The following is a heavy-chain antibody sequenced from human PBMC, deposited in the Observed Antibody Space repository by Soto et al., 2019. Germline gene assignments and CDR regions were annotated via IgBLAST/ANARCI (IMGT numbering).Heavy chain of an antibody. V-gene: IGHV3-23*01. CDR3: AKGFIRDCGGDCTVDT. CDR1: GFTFSSYT. Sequence: LRLSCAASGFTFSSYTISWVRQAPVKGLEWVSGIRATDGSTSYADYVKGRFTFSRDHSKNTLYLQMNRLRAEDTAVYYCAKGFIRDCGGDCTVDTWGQGTLVTVSS. J-gene: IGHJ5*02. D-gene: IGHD2-21*02. CDR2: IRATDGST.